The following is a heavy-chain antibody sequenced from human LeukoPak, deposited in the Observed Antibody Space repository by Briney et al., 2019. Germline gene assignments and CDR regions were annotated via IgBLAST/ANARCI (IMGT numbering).Heavy chain of an antibody. CDR1: GFTFSSYA. CDR2: ISGSASST. CDR3: TTDLGSFGELLGLGAFDI. V-gene: IGHV3-23*01. D-gene: IGHD3-10*01. J-gene: IGHJ3*02. Sequence: GGSLRLSCAASGFTFSSYAMSWVRQAPGKGLEWVSSISGSASSTYYADSVKGRFTISRENSNNTLYLQMNSLKTEDTAVYYCTTDLGSFGELLGLGAFDIWGQGTMVTVSS.